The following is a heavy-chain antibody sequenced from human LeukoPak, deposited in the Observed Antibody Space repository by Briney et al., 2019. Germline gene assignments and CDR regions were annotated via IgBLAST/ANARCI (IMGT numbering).Heavy chain of an antibody. V-gene: IGHV3-13*01. D-gene: IGHD1-1*01. CDR3: ARVAKERVGGVYYFDY. J-gene: IGHJ4*02. Sequence: GGSLGLSCAASGFTFSDYDMHWVRQATGKGLEWVSSIGTAGDTYYTGSVKGRFTISRENAKNSLYLQMNSLRAGDTAVYYCARVAKERVGGVYYFDYWGQGTLVTVSS. CDR2: IGTAGDT. CDR1: GFTFSDYD.